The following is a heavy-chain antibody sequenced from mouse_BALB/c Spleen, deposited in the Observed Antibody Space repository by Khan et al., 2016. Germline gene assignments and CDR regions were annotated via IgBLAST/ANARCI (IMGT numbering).Heavy chain of an antibody. V-gene: IGHV5-6-5*01. CDR2: ISSGGYT. CDR3: ARDNYSTPFDY. CDR1: GFTFSSYA. D-gene: IGHD1-1*01. Sequence: EVELVESGGGLMKPGESLKLSCAASGFTFSSYAMSWVRQTPEKRLEWVASISSGGYTYYPDSMRGRFTISSDNAGNILYLQVISLRSADTAMYYCARDNYSTPFDYWGQGTTLTVSS. J-gene: IGHJ2*01.